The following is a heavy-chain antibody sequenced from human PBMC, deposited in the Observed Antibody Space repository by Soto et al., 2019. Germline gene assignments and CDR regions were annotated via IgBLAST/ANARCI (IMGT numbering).Heavy chain of an antibody. Sequence: SVKVSCKASGGTFSSYAISWVRQAPGQGLEWMGGIIPIFGTANYAQKFQGRVTLTADESTSTAYMELSSLRSEDTAVYYCARATIVGGQLDAFDIWGQGTMVTVSS. CDR1: GGTFSSYA. CDR3: ARATIVGGQLDAFDI. V-gene: IGHV1-69*13. J-gene: IGHJ3*02. CDR2: IIPIFGTA. D-gene: IGHD1-26*01.